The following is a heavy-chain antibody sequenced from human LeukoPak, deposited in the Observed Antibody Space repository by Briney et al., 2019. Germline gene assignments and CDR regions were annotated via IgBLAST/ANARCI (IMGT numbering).Heavy chain of an antibody. CDR3: ARGLQQLVRGFNYYFMDV. CDR2: ITSSSSSI. Sequence: EGSLRLSCAASGFTFSRYSVNWVRQAPGKGLEWVSYITSSSSSIYYADSVRGRFTISRDNAENSLYLQMNSLRAEDTAVYYCARGLQQLVRGFNYYFMDVWGKGTAVTVSS. V-gene: IGHV3-48*01. J-gene: IGHJ6*03. D-gene: IGHD6-13*01. CDR1: GFTFSRYS.